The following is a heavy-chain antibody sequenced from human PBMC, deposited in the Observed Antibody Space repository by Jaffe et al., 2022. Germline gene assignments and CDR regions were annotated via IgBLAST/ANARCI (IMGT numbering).Heavy chain of an antibody. D-gene: IGHD3-10*01. V-gene: IGHV4-61*02. CDR1: GGSISSGSYY. CDR2: IYTSGST. Sequence: QVQLQESGPGLVKPSQTLSLTCTVSGGSISSGSYYWSWIRQPAGKGLEWIGRIYTSGSTNYNPSLKSRVTISVDTSKNQFSLKLSSVTAADTAVYYCARDRHLRKLYYYYYYMDVWGKGTTVTVSS. CDR3: ARDRHLRKLYYYYYYMDV. J-gene: IGHJ6*03.